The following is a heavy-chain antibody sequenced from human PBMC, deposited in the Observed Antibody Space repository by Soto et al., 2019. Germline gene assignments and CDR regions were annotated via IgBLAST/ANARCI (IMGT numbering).Heavy chain of an antibody. CDR2: SYYNGST. CDR1: GLTISSASYY. Sequence: QVLLQESGPGLMKPSQTLSLTCTVSGLTISSASYYWSWIRQHPGKGLEWVGNSYYNGSTYYSPSLKSRVTLWVDTSKNKFSLRLASVTAADTAVYYCARYRISGSWSKFDYWGQGTLVTVSS. V-gene: IGHV4-31*03. J-gene: IGHJ4*02. D-gene: IGHD6-13*01. CDR3: ARYRISGSWSKFDY.